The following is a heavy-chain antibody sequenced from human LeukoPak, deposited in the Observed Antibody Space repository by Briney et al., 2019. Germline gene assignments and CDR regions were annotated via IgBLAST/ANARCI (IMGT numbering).Heavy chain of an antibody. CDR3: AILPWGGSSGWYSNDYYYYGMDV. Sequence: GGSLRLSCAASGFTFRSYAMSWVRQAPGKGLEGVSAISGIGGSTYYADSVKGRFTISRDNSKNTLYLQMNSLRAEGTAVSYCAILPWGGSSGWYSNDYYYYGMDVWGQGTTVTVSS. CDR2: ISGIGGST. CDR1: GFTFRSYA. J-gene: IGHJ6*02. D-gene: IGHD6-19*01. V-gene: IGHV3-23*01.